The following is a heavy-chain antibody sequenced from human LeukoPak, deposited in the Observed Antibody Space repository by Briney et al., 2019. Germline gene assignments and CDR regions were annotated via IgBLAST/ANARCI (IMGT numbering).Heavy chain of an antibody. CDR2: IIPIFGTA. V-gene: IGHV1-69*06. CDR1: GGTFSSYA. CDR3: ARDSSGFDAFDI. D-gene: IGHD6-19*01. Sequence: SVKVSCKASGGTFSSYAISWVRQAPGQGLEWMGGIIPIFGTANYAQKFQGRVTITADKSTSTAYMELSSLRSEDTAVYYCARDSSGFDAFDIWGQGTMVTVSS. J-gene: IGHJ3*02.